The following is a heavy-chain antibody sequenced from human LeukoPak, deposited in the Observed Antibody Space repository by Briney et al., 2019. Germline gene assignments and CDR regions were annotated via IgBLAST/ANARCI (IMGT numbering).Heavy chain of an antibody. CDR3: ANLDY. J-gene: IGHJ4*02. CDR2: IYYSGST. CDR1: GGSISTTSNY. V-gene: IGHV4-39*01. Sequence: SETLCLTCTVSGGSISTTSNYWGWIRQPPRKGLKWIGTIYYSGSTYYNPSLKSRVTISVDTSKNQFSLKLSSVTAADTAVYYCANLDYWGQGTLVTVSS.